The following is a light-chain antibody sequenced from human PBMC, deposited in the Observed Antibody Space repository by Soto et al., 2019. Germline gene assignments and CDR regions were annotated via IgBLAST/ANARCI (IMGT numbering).Light chain of an antibody. CDR2: GAS. CDR3: QQYDEWPPSYT. J-gene: IGKJ2*01. CDR1: QSVSSN. V-gene: IGKV3-15*01. Sequence: EIVMTQSPATLSVSPGERATLSCRASQSVSSNLAWYQQKPGQAPRLLIYGASTRATGIPARISGSGSGTEFTLTLSSLQSEAFAFYYCQQYDEWPPSYTFGQGTKLEIK.